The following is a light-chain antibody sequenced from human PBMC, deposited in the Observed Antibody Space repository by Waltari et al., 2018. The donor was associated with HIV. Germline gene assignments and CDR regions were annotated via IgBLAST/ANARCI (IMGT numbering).Light chain of an antibody. J-gene: IGLJ2*01. V-gene: IGLV2-14*01. CDR1: SSDVGGYNY. CDR2: EVS. CDR3: SSYTSSNTLVV. Sequence: QSALTQPASVSGSPGQSITISCTGTSSDVGGYNYVSWYQQHPGKAPKLMIYEVSNRPSGVSNRFSGSKSGNTASLTISGLQAEDEADYYCSSYTSSNTLVVSGGGTKLTVL.